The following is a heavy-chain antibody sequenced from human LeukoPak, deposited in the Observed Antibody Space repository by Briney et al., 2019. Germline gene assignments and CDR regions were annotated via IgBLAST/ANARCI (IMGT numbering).Heavy chain of an antibody. CDR1: GYSFTGYY. Sequence: GASVKVSCKASGYSFTGYYLHWVRQAPGQGLEWMGSINPNSGGTNYVQEFQGRVTMTRDTSIRTAYMELSRLRSDDTAVYYCARDGPGSGRVFDYWGQGTLVTVSS. D-gene: IGHD1-26*01. CDR2: INPNSGGT. J-gene: IGHJ4*02. CDR3: ARDGPGSGRVFDY. V-gene: IGHV1-2*02.